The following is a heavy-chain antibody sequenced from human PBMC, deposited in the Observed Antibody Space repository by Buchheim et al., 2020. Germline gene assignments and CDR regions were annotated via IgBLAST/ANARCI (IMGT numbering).Heavy chain of an antibody. Sequence: EVQLLESGGGLVQPGGSLRLSCAASGLTFSNYAMSWVRQAPGRGLEWLSSIGGSGGSTYYADSVKGRFTISRDNSKNTLYLQMNSLRAEDTAVYYCAKDRAWGSTYDILTGYYDSWGQGTL. J-gene: IGHJ4*02. CDR2: IGGSGGST. V-gene: IGHV3-23*01. D-gene: IGHD3-9*01. CDR3: AKDRAWGSTYDILTGYYDS. CDR1: GLTFSNYA.